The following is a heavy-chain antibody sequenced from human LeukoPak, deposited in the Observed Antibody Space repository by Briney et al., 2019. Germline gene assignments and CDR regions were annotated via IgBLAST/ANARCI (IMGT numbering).Heavy chain of an antibody. CDR1: GFTFSSNY. CDR2: IYSGGST. D-gene: IGHD5-12*01. CDR3: ARVRGYSDNDVDY. V-gene: IGHV3-53*01. J-gene: IGHJ4*02. Sequence: GGSLRLSCAASGFTFSSNYMSWVRQAPGKGLEWVSVIYSGGSTYYADSVKGRFTISRDDSKNTLYLQMNSLRAEDTAMYYCARVRGYSDNDVDYWGQGTLVTVSS.